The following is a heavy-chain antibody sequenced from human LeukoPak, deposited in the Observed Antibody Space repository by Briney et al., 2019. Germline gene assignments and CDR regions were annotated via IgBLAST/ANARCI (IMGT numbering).Heavy chain of an antibody. V-gene: IGHV5-51*01. CDR2: IYPGDSDT. D-gene: IGHD6-13*01. CDR3: AIIGYSSSWYGFGGRRSFDY. Sequence: GESLKISCKGSGYSFTSYWIGWVRQMPGKGLEWMGIIYPGDSDTRYSPSFQGQVTISADKSISTAYLQWSSLKASDTAMYYCAIIGYSSSWYGFGGRRSFDYWGQGTLVTVSS. CDR1: GYSFTSYW. J-gene: IGHJ4*02.